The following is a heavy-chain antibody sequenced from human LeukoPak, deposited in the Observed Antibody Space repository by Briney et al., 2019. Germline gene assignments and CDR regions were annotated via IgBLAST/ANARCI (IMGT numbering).Heavy chain of an antibody. CDR1: GFTFSSYW. D-gene: IGHD3-3*01. Sequence: GGSLRLSCAASGFTFSSYWMSWVRQAPGKGLEWVANIKQDGSEKYYVDSMKGRFTISRDNAKNSLYLQMNSLRAEDTAVYYCATNPYYDFWSGYFLDYWGQGTLVTVSS. V-gene: IGHV3-7*03. CDR3: ATNPYYDFWSGYFLDY. CDR2: IKQDGSEK. J-gene: IGHJ4*02.